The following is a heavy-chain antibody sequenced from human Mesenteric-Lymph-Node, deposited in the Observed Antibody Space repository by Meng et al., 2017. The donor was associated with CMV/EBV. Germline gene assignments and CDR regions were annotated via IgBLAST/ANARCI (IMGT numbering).Heavy chain of an antibody. CDR1: GINLSIYT. CDR2: ISSSTLYT. CDR3: TRDTLARNWYYYYHGMDV. Sequence: GGSLRLSCAGSGINLSIYTMSWVRQAPGKGLEWVSSISSSTLYTIYADSVKGRFTISRDNAENSLYLQMDSLRADDTAVYYCTRDTLARNWYYYYHGMDVWGQGTTVTVSS. D-gene: IGHD1-1*01. J-gene: IGHJ6*02. V-gene: IGHV3-21*06.